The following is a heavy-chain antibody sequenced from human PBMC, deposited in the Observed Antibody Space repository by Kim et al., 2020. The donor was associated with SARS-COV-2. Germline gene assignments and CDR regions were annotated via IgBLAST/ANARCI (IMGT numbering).Heavy chain of an antibody. Sequence: SVKVSCKASGGTFSSYAISWVRQAPGQGLEWMGGIIPIFGTANYAQKFQGRVTITADESTSTAYMELSSLRSEDTAVYYCARGGVGYCGGDCYSGGWFDPWGQGTLVTVSS. CDR1: GGTFSSYA. J-gene: IGHJ5*02. CDR2: IIPIFGTA. V-gene: IGHV1-69*13. D-gene: IGHD2-21*02. CDR3: ARGGVGYCGGDCYSGGWFDP.